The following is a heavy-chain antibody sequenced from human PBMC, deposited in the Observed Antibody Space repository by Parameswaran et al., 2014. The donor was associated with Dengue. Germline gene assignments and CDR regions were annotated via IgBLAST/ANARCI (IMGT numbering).Heavy chain of an antibody. CDR3: ARPIGGIRYDFGVVIPLPYYYYYGMDV. CDR2: INTNTGNP. J-gene: IGHJ6*02. V-gene: IGHV7-4-1*01. Sequence: WVRQAPGQGLEWMGWINTNTGNPTYAQSFTGRFVFSLDTSVSTAYLQICSLKAEDTAVYYCARPIGGIRYDFGVVIPLPYYYYYGMDVWGQGPRSPSP. D-gene: IGHD3-3*01.